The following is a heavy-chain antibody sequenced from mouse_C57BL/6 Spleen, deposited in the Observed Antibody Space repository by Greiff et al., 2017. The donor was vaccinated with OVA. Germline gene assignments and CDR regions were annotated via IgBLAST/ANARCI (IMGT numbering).Heavy chain of an antibody. D-gene: IGHD1-1*01. Sequence: SGAELVRPGTSVKMSCKASGYTFTNYWIGWAKQRPGHGLEWIGDIYPGGGYTNYNEKFKGKATLTADKSSSTAYMQFSSLTSEDSAIYYCASHYYGSSGPFAYWGQGTLVTVSA. CDR1: GYTFTNYW. V-gene: IGHV1-63*01. CDR3: ASHYYGSSGPFAY. CDR2: IYPGGGYT. J-gene: IGHJ3*01.